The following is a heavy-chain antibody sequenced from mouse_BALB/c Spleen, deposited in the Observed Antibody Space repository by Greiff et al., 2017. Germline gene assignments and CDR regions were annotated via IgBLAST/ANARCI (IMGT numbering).Heavy chain of an antibody. Sequence: VQLQQSGPELVKPGASVRISCKASGYTFTSYYIHWVKQRPGQGLEWIGWIYPGNVNTKYNEKFKGKATLTADKSSSTAYMQLSSLTSEDSAVYFCARDYYGSSPYAMDYWGQGTSVTVSS. CDR3: ARDYYGSSPYAMDY. J-gene: IGHJ4*01. V-gene: IGHV1S56*01. D-gene: IGHD1-1*01. CDR2: IYPGNVNT. CDR1: GYTFTSYY.